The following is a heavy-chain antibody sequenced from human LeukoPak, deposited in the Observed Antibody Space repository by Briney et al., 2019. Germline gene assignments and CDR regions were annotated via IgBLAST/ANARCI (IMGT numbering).Heavy chain of an antibody. Sequence: ASVKVSCKASGYTFTGYYMHWVRQAPGQGLEWMGWISAYNGNTNYAQKLQGRVTMTTDTSTSTAYMELRSLRSDDTAVYYCASISGSYSHDAFDIWGQGTMVTVSS. CDR2: ISAYNGNT. V-gene: IGHV1-18*04. J-gene: IGHJ3*02. D-gene: IGHD1-26*01. CDR1: GYTFTGYY. CDR3: ASISGSYSHDAFDI.